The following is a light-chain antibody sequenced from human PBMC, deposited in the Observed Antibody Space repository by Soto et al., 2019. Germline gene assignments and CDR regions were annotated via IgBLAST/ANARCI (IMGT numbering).Light chain of an antibody. CDR2: CTS. V-gene: IGKV3-15*01. Sequence: EIVMTQSPVTLSVSPGERATLSCRASQNISRSFACYYQKPPQRPTLLLFCTSTRAGAGPAGISGGGSGAEFSPTITSLQSEDFAVYYCHRYNGWPGTFGQGTKVDIK. CDR3: HRYNGWPGT. J-gene: IGKJ1*01. CDR1: QNISRS.